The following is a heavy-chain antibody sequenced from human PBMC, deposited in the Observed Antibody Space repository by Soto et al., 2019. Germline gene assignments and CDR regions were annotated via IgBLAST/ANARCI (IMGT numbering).Heavy chain of an antibody. CDR2: IYWDNAK. D-gene: IGHD2-15*01. CDR3: SHFQLIPCLSDY. Sequence: QIPLKESGPTLVKPTQTLTLTCTFSGFSLSTSGVGVAWIRQPPGKALEWLALIYWDNAKHYSPSLKSRLTVTKDTSRNQVLLTITNMDPVDTATYYFSHFQLIPCLSDYWGQVTLVTVSS. J-gene: IGHJ4*02. CDR1: GFSLSTSGVG. V-gene: IGHV2-5*02.